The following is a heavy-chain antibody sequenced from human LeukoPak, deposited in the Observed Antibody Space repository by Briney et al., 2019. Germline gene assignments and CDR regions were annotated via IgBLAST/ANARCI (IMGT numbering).Heavy chain of an antibody. CDR2: INPNSGGT. J-gene: IGHJ4*02. V-gene: IGHV1-2*02. Sequence: ASVKLSCKASGFTFTGYYMHWLRQAPGQGLEWMGWINPNSGGTNYAQKFQGRVTMTRDTAISTAYMELSRLRSDDTAAYYCATTREPGYSSGWFDYWGQGTLVTVSS. D-gene: IGHD6-19*01. CDR3: ATTREPGYSSGWFDY. CDR1: GFTFTGYY.